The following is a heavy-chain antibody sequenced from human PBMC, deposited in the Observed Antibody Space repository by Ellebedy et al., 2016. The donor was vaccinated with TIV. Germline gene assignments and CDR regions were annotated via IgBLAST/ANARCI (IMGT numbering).Heavy chain of an antibody. J-gene: IGHJ4*02. CDR2: IKGDESRR. CDR1: GFSFSDYW. D-gene: IGHD6-19*01. Sequence: GESLKISCAASGFSFSDYWMHWVRHAPGKGLESVSRIKGDESRRTDYADSVKGRFTVSRYNAKNTLYLQMNSLRAEDTAVYYCAKDLHLAGCDYWGQGTLVTVSS. V-gene: IGHV3-74*01. CDR3: AKDLHLAGCDY.